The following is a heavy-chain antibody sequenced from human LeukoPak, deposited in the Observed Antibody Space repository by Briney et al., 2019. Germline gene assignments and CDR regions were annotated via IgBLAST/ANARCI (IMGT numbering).Heavy chain of an antibody. J-gene: IGHJ4*02. V-gene: IGHV3-72*01. CDR1: GFTFSDYY. D-gene: IGHD1-26*01. CDR3: ARSAFQWELLRGFDY. Sequence: PGRSLRLSCAASGFTFSDYYMDWVRQAPGKGLEWVGRIRNKANSYTTEYAASVRGRFTISRDDSQNSLYLQMNSLRAEDTAVYYCARSAFQWELLRGFDYWGQGTLVTVSS. CDR2: IRNKANSYTT.